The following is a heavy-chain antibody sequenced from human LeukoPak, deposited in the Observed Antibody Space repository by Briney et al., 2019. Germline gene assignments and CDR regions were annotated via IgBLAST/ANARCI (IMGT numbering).Heavy chain of an antibody. V-gene: IGHV4-59*08. CDR2: IYNSGST. J-gene: IGHJ3*02. Sequence: SETLSLTCTVSGGGSISSYQWNWIRQPPGKGLEWIGYIYNSGSTNCNPSLKSRVTISLDTSKNQLSLRLTSVTAADTAVYYCARSAYTNGWYAFDIWGQGTMVTVSS. CDR3: ARSAYTNGWYAFDI. CDR1: GGGSISSYQ. D-gene: IGHD6-19*01.